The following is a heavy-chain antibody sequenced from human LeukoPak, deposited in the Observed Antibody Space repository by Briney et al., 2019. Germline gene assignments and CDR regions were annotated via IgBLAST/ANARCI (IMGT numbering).Heavy chain of an antibody. J-gene: IGHJ4*02. V-gene: IGHV3-48*04. CDR3: VVRGGGGDY. CDR1: GFTFSSYS. Sequence: PGGFLRLSCAASGFTFSSYSMNWVRQAPGKGLEWVSYISSSSSTIYYADSVKGRFTISRDNAKNSLYLQMNSLRAEDTAVYYCVVRGGGGDYWGQGTLVTVSS. D-gene: IGHD2-15*01. CDR2: ISSSSSTI.